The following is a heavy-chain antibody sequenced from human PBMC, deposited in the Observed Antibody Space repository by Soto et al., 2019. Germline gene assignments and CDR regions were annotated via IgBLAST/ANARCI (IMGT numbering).Heavy chain of an antibody. CDR2: ISYDGSNK. V-gene: IGHV3-30-3*01. J-gene: IGHJ6*02. CDR3: ARAGDYYYCGMDV. CDR1: GFTFSSYA. D-gene: IGHD4-17*01. Sequence: GGSMRLSCAASGFTFSSYAMHWVRQAPGKGLEWVAVISYDGSNKYYADSVKGRFTISRDNSKNTLYLQMNSLRAEDTAVYYCARAGDYYYCGMDVWGQGTTVTVSS.